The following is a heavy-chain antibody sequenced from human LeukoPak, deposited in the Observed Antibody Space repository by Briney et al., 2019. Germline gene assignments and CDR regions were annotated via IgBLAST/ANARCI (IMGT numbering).Heavy chain of an antibody. CDR2: ISGSGGST. V-gene: IGHV3-23*01. CDR1: GFTFSSYA. CDR3: AQRGGSGYEGFDY. D-gene: IGHD5-12*01. Sequence: GGSLRLSCAASGFTFSSYAMSWVRRAPGKGLEWVSAISGSGGSTYYADSVKGRFTISRDNSKNTLYLQMNSLRAEDTAVYYCAQRGGSGYEGFDYWGQGTLVTVSS. J-gene: IGHJ4*02.